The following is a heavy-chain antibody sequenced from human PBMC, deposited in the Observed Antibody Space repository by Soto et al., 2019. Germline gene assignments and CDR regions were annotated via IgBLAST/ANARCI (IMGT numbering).Heavy chain of an antibody. Sequence: VQLLESGGGLVQPGGSLRLSCAASGFTFSSYAMSWVRQAPGKGLEWVSAISGSGGSTYYADSVKGRFTISRDNSKNTLYLQMNSLRAEDTAVYYCAKDRLRQVVAAPGWFDPWGQGTLVTVSS. CDR3: AKDRLRQVVAAPGWFDP. CDR2: ISGSGGST. D-gene: IGHD2-15*01. V-gene: IGHV3-23*01. CDR1: GFTFSSYA. J-gene: IGHJ5*02.